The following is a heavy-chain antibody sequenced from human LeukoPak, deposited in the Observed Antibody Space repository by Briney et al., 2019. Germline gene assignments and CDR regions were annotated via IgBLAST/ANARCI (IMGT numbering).Heavy chain of an antibody. V-gene: IGHV4-39*07. J-gene: IGHJ2*01. D-gene: IGHD4-17*01. CDR2: ISYTGST. Sequence: PSETLSLTCSVSGDSIRNRSYYWGWIRQPPGKGLAWIGSISYTGSTYYNPSLQSRVTISADMSKNHLSVKLSSVTAADTAVYYCARQGGRATVTTQLWYFDLWGRGTLVTVSS. CDR3: ARQGGRATVTTQLWYFDL. CDR1: GDSIRNRSYY.